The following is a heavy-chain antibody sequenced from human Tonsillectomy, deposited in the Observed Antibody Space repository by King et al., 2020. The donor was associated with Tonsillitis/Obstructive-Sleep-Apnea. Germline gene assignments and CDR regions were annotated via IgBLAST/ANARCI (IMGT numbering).Heavy chain of an antibody. CDR3: ARIIASRPTIYFMDV. J-gene: IGHJ6*03. Sequence: QLQESGPGLVKPSQTLSVTCTVSGGSISSGGYYWSWLRQHPGKGLEWIGYIYRRGITHYHPSLESRVTISLDTSKQLFSLSLDSVTAADTAVYYCARIIASRPTIYFMDVWGKGTTVTVSS. D-gene: IGHD6-6*01. V-gene: IGHV4-31*03. CDR2: IYRRGIT. CDR1: GGSISSGGYY.